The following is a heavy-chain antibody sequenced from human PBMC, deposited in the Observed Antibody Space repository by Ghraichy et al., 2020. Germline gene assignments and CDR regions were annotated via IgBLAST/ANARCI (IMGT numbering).Heavy chain of an antibody. CDR3: ARGGGSYYWSVAFDI. J-gene: IGHJ3*02. V-gene: IGHV3-48*03. Sequence: GGSLRLSCAASGFTFSSYEMNWVRQAPGKGLEWVSYISSSGSTIYYADSVKGRFTISRDNAKNSLYLQMNSLRAEDTAVYYCARGGGSYYWSVAFDIWGQGTMVTVSS. D-gene: IGHD1-26*01. CDR2: ISSSGSTI. CDR1: GFTFSSYE.